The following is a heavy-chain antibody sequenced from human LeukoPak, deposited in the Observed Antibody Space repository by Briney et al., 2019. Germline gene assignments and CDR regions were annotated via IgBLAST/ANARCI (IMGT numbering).Heavy chain of an antibody. CDR1: GFTFSSYW. V-gene: IGHV3-74*01. CDR3: AREGAVAGTDY. D-gene: IGHD6-19*01. J-gene: IGHJ4*02. Sequence: GGSLRLSCAASGFTFSSYWMHWVRQAPGKGLVWVSRINSDGSSISYADSVKGRFTISRDNAKNTLYLQMNSLRAEDTAVYYCAREGAVAGTDYWGQGTLVTVSS. CDR2: INSDGSSI.